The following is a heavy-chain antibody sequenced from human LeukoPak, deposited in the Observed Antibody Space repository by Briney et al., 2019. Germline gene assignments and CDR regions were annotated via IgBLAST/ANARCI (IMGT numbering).Heavy chain of an antibody. V-gene: IGHV4-34*01. CDR2: INHSGST. J-gene: IGHJ4*02. D-gene: IGHD1-26*01. Sequence: SETLSLTCAVYGGSFSGYYWSWTRQPPGKGLEWIGEINHSGSTNYNPSLKSRVTISVDTSKNQFSLKLSSVTAADTAVYYCALTWGDYWGQGTLVTVSS. CDR1: GGSFSGYY. CDR3: ALTWGDY.